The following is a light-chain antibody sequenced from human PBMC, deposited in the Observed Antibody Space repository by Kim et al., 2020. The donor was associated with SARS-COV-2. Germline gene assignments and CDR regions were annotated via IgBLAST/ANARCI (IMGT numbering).Light chain of an antibody. CDR3: YSTDSSGNHYV. J-gene: IGLJ1*01. CDR1: ALPKKY. Sequence: SYELTQPPSVSVSPGQTARITCSGDALPKKYAYWYQQKSGQAPVLVIYEDSKRPSGIPEIFSGSSSGTMATLTISGAQVEDEADYYCYSTDSSGNHYVFG. V-gene: IGLV3-10*01. CDR2: EDS.